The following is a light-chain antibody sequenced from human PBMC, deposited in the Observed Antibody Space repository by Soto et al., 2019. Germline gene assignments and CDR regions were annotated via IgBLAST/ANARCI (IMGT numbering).Light chain of an antibody. CDR1: QTISSNY. Sequence: EGVLTQSPDTLSLSPGEGATLSCRASQTISSNYVAWYQQKPGQAPRLLIYSASTRATGTPDRFSGSGSGTHFTLTISRLEPEDFAVYYCQQYGIVFGPGTKVEIK. V-gene: IGKV3-20*01. CDR3: QQYGIV. CDR2: SAS. J-gene: IGKJ3*01.